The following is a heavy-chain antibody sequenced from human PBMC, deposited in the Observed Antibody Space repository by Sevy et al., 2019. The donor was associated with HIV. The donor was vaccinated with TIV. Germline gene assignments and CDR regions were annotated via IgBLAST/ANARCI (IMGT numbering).Heavy chain of an antibody. D-gene: IGHD3-22*01. CDR3: ARSYDSSGSYYYYYGMDV. Sequence: ASVKVSCKASGYTFTGYYMHWVRQAPGQGLEWMGWINPNSGGTNYAQKFQGRVTMTRETSISTAYMELSRLRSDETAVYYCARSYDSSGSYYYYYGMDVWGQGTTVTVSS. V-gene: IGHV1-2*02. CDR1: GYTFTGYY. CDR2: INPNSGGT. J-gene: IGHJ6*02.